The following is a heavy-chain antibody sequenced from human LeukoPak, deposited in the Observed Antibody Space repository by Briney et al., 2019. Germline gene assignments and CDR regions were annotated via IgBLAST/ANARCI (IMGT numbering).Heavy chain of an antibody. CDR3: ARDEFGRIGVGVY. CDR2: INPNSGGT. J-gene: IGHJ4*02. D-gene: IGHD1-26*01. CDR1: GYTFTGYY. Sequence: ASVKVSCKASGYTFTGYYMHWVRQAPGQGLEWMGRINPNSGGTNYAQKFQGRVIMTTDSATSTAYMELRSLRSDDTGVYYCARDEFGRIGVGVYWGQGTPVTVSA. V-gene: IGHV1-2*05.